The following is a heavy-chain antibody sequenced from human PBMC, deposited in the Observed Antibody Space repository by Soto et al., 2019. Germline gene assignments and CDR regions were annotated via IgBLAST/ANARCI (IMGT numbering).Heavy chain of an antibody. D-gene: IGHD3-9*01. CDR3: AKDRYFDWLGRYYFDY. CDR2: ISWNSGSI. CDR1: GFTFDDYA. V-gene: IGHV3-9*01. Sequence: EVQLVESGGGLVQPGRSLRLSCAASGFTFDDYAMHWVRQAPGKGLEWVSGISWNSGSIGYADSVKGRFTISRDNAKNSLYLQMNSLRADVTALYYCAKDRYFDWLGRYYFDYWGQGTLVTVFS. J-gene: IGHJ4*02.